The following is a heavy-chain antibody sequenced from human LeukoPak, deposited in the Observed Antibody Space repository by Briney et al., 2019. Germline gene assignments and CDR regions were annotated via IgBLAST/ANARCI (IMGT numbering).Heavy chain of an antibody. J-gene: IGHJ4*02. Sequence: GGSLRLSCAASGFTFSSYGMSWVRQAPGKGLEWVSAISGSGSTIYYADSVKGRFTISRDNAKNSLYLQMNSLRAEDTAVYYCARASRVSSWPNLFYYFDYWGQGTLVTVSS. CDR2: ISGSGSTI. CDR1: GFTFSSYG. V-gene: IGHV3-48*04. D-gene: IGHD6-13*01. CDR3: ARASRVSSWPNLFYYFDY.